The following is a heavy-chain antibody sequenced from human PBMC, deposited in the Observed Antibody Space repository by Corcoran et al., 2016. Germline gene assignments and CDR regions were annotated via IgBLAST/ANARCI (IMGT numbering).Heavy chain of an antibody. J-gene: IGHJ4*02. Sequence: QVQLQESGPGLVKPSETLSLTCTVSGYSISSGYYWGWIRQPPGKGLEWIGSIYHSGSTYYNPSLKSRVTISVDTSKNQFSLKLSSVTAADTAVYYCARDPIAVAGEEIVGATPFDYWGQGTLVTVSS. D-gene: IGHD6-19*01. CDR1: GYSISSGYY. V-gene: IGHV4-38-2*02. CDR3: ARDPIAVAGEEIVGATPFDY. CDR2: IYHSGST.